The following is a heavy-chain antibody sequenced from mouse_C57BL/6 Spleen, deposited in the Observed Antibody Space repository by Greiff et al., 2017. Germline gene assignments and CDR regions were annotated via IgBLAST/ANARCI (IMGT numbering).Heavy chain of an antibody. J-gene: IGHJ2*01. CDR2: ISYDGSN. CDR1: GYSITSGYY. D-gene: IGHD2-4*01. V-gene: IGHV3-6*01. CDR3: ARDRRVGLRAYYFDY. Sequence: EESGPGLVKPSQSLSLTCSVTGYSITSGYYWKWIRQFPGNKLEWMGYISYDGSNNYNPSLKNRISITRDTSKNQFFLKLNSVTTEDTATYYCARDRRVGLRAYYFDYWGQGTTLTVSS.